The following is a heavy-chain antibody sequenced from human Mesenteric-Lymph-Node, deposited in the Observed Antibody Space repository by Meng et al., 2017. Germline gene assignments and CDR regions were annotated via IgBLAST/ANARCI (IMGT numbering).Heavy chain of an antibody. CDR3: ARGERGSYFEY. V-gene: IGHV3-23*01. CDR2: IGGDGTT. D-gene: IGHD1-1*01. J-gene: IGHJ4*02. Sequence: MNWVRRAPGKGLEWVAAIGGDGTTFYADSVKGRFTISRDNSKNTVHLQMNSLRAEDTAVYYCARGERGSYFEYWGQGALVTVSS.